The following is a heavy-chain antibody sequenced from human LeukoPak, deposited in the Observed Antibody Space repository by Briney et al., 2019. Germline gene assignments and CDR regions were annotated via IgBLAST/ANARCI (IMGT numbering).Heavy chain of an antibody. Sequence: GGSLRLSCAASGYTFNRYGMHWVRQAPGKGLEWVAYIGHDGSNKYYADSVKGRFTISRDRSKNTLYLQMNSLRAEHTAVYYCARDVRIVYYDRSPDYWGQGTLVTVSS. V-gene: IGHV3-30*02. D-gene: IGHD3-22*01. CDR2: IGHDGSNK. J-gene: IGHJ4*02. CDR3: ARDVRIVYYDRSPDY. CDR1: GYTFNRYG.